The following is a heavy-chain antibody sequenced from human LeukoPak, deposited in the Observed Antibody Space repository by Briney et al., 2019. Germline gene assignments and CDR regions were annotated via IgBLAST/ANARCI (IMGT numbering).Heavy chain of an antibody. CDR2: IDRDGSRI. V-gene: IGHV3-74*01. J-gene: IGHJ4*02. CDR1: GFTFSSYW. Sequence: GGSLRLSCAVSGFTFSSYWMHWVRHAPGKGLVWVSRIDRDGSRINYADSVKGRFTISRDNGKNTLFLQMNSLRAEDAAMYYCVRGNDYGGPHYWGQGTLVTVSS. D-gene: IGHD4-23*01. CDR3: VRGNDYGGPHY.